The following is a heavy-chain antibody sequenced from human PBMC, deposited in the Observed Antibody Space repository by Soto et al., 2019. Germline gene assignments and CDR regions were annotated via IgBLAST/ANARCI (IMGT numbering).Heavy chain of an antibody. CDR3: ARQRTTVVTQAYFDH. D-gene: IGHD2-21*02. V-gene: IGHV4-39*01. Sequence: SETLSLTCIVSGESISSSSYYWGWIRQPPGKGLEWIGSIYYSGRTYYNPSFKSRVTIPIDTSKNQFPLKLSSVTATDTAVYYCARQRTTVVTQAYFDHWGQGALVTVSS. CDR2: IYYSGRT. CDR1: GESISSSSYY. J-gene: IGHJ4*02.